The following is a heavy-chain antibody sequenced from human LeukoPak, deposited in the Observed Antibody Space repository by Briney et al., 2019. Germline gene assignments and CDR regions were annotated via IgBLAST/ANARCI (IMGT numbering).Heavy chain of an antibody. CDR2: INSDGSWT. J-gene: IGHJ4*02. D-gene: IGHD3-22*01. CDR3: ASQWYYYDSSGFDY. V-gene: IGHV3-74*01. Sequence: GGSLRLSCAASGNYWMHWVRQVPGKGLVWVSHINSDGSWTSYADSVKGRFTISRDNSKNTLYLQMNSLRAEDTAVYYCASQWYYYDSSGFDYWGQGTLVTVSS. CDR1: GNYW.